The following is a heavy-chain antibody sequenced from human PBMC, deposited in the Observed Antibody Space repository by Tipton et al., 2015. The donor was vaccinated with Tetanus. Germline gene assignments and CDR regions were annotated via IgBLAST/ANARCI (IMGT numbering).Heavy chain of an antibody. CDR3: ARWGPGVTTWGFDF. Sequence: TLSLTCTVSGGSIRGHFWSWIRQPAGKGLEWIGRLHSSGDTTYNPSLKSRVTMSVDTSKNQFSLRLSSVTAADTALFFCARWGPGVTTWGFDFWGRGTLVTVSS. CDR2: LHSSGDT. V-gene: IGHV4-4*07. D-gene: IGHD3-16*01. CDR1: GGSIRGHF. J-gene: IGHJ4*02.